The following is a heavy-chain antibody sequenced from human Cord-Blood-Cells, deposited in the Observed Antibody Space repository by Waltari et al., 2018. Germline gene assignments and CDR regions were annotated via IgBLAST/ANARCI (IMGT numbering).Heavy chain of an antibody. D-gene: IGHD6-13*01. J-gene: IGHJ4*02. Sequence: QVQLQQWGAGLLKPSETLSLTCAVYGGSFSGYYWSWIRQPPGKGLEWIGEINHSGSTNYNPSLKSRDTISVDTSKNQFSLKLSSVTAADTAVYYCARGRYSSSWYRGKYGYWGQGTLVTVSS. CDR3: ARGRYSSSWYRGKYGY. CDR1: GGSFSGYY. V-gene: IGHV4-34*01. CDR2: INHSGST.